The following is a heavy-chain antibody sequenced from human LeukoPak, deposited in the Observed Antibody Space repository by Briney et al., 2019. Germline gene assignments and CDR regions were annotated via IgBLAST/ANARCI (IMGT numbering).Heavy chain of an antibody. CDR2: ISSSGSTI. CDR1: GFTFSSYE. J-gene: IGHJ4*02. V-gene: IGHV3-48*03. CDR3: AGLPRDYVWGSYLY. Sequence: GGSLRLSCAASGFTFSSYEMNWVRQAPGKGLEWVSYISSSGSTIYYADSVKGRFAISRDNAKNPLYLQMNSLRAEDTAVYYCAGLPRDYVWGSYLYWGQGTLVTVSS. D-gene: IGHD3-16*02.